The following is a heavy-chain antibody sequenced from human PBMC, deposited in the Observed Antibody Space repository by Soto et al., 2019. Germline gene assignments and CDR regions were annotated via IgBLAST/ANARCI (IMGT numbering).Heavy chain of an antibody. D-gene: IGHD3-10*01. CDR1: GYTFTSYG. CDR3: ARESITMVRGVIWEDY. V-gene: IGHV1-18*01. J-gene: IGHJ4*02. Sequence: ASVKVSCKASGYTFTSYGISWVRQAPGQGLEWMGWISAYNGNTNYAQRLQGRVTITRDTSTSTAYMELSSLRSEDTAVYYCARESITMVRGVIWEDYWGQGTLVTVSS. CDR2: ISAYNGNT.